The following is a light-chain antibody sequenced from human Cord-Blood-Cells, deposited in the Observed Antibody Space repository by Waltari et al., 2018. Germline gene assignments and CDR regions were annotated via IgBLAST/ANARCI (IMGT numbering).Light chain of an antibody. CDR1: SSDVGGYNY. V-gene: IGLV2-14*03. Sequence: QSALTQPASVSGSPGQSITISCTGTSSDVGGYNYVSWYQQHPGKAPKLMIYDVSNRPSGVSNRSSGSKSGNTASLTISGLQAEDEADYYCSSYTSSNPYVFGTGTKVTVL. CDR3: SSYTSSNPYV. CDR2: DVS. J-gene: IGLJ1*01.